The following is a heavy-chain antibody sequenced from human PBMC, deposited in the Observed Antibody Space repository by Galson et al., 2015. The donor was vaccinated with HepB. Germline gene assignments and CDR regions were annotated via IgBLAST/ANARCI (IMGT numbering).Heavy chain of an antibody. J-gene: IGHJ4*02. CDR3: ARAPRIVVVVAATGYFDY. Sequence: SLRLSCAASGFTFSSYAMHWVRQAPGKGLEWVAVISYDGSNKYYADSVKGRFTISRDNSKNTLYLQMNSLRAEDTAVYYCARAPRIVVVVAATGYFDYWGQGTLVTVSS. CDR1: GFTFSSYA. D-gene: IGHD2-15*01. CDR2: ISYDGSNK. V-gene: IGHV3-30-3*01.